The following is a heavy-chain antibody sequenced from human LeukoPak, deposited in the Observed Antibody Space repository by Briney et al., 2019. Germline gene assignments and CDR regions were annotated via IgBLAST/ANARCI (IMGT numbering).Heavy chain of an antibody. CDR1: GGSISSYY. J-gene: IGHJ3*02. CDR3: ARDHSSGWYRGAFDI. D-gene: IGHD6-19*01. V-gene: IGHV4-59*01. CDR2: IYYSGST. Sequence: SETLSLTCTVSGGSISSYYWDWIRQPPGKGLEWIGYIYYSGSTNYNPSLKSRVTISVDTSKNQFSLKLNSVTAADTAVYYCARDHSSGWYRGAFDIWGQGTMVTVSS.